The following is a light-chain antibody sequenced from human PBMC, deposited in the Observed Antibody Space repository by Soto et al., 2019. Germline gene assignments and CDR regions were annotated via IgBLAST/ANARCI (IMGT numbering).Light chain of an antibody. CDR2: GAS. Sequence: EIVLTQAPGTLSLSPGERATLSCRASQSVGSSYLAWYQQRPGQAPRLLIYGASSRATVIQDRFSGSGSGTDFTLTISRLETEDLAVYYCQQYGSSPWTFGQRTKVEIK. V-gene: IGKV3-20*01. CDR3: QQYGSSPWT. J-gene: IGKJ1*01. CDR1: QSVGSSY.